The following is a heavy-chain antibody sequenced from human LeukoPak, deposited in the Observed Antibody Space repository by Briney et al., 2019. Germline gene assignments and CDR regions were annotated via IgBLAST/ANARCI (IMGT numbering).Heavy chain of an antibody. Sequence: GGSLRLSCAASGFTFSSYAMSWVRQAPGKGLEWVANIKQDGSEKYYMDSVKGRFTISRDNGKKSLYLQMNSLRAEDTAVYYCARYPYGSGTYYYFEYWGQGTLVTVSS. D-gene: IGHD3-10*01. CDR3: ARYPYGSGTYYYFEY. J-gene: IGHJ4*02. CDR2: IKQDGSEK. CDR1: GFTFSSYA. V-gene: IGHV3-7*03.